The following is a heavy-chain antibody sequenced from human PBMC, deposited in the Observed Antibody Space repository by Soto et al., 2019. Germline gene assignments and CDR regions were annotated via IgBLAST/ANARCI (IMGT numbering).Heavy chain of an antibody. CDR1: GYTFTSSD. J-gene: IGHJ6*03. CDR3: ARALDSGYDSTYSYYYYMDV. CDR2: MSPNSGNT. V-gene: IGHV1-8*01. Sequence: GASVKVSCKASGYTFTSSDINWVRQATGQGLEWMGWMSPNSGNTGYAQKFQGRVTMTRDTSISTAYMELSGLRSEDTAVYFCARALDSGYDSTYSYYYYMDVWGKGTTVTVSS. D-gene: IGHD5-12*01.